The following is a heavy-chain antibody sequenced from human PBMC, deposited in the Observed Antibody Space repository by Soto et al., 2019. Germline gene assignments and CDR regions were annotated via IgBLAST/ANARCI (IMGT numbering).Heavy chain of an antibody. Sequence: SQTLSLTCAIFGDSVSGNSAAWNWIRLSPSRGLEWLARTYYRSRWYNDYAVSVRSRITVNADTSKNQFSLQLTSVTPEDTAIYYCAGTTSHHWLYMDVWGRGTTVTVSS. D-gene: IGHD1-1*01. CDR1: GDSVSGNSAA. CDR2: TYYRSRWYN. J-gene: IGHJ6*03. V-gene: IGHV6-1*01. CDR3: AGTTSHHWLYMDV.